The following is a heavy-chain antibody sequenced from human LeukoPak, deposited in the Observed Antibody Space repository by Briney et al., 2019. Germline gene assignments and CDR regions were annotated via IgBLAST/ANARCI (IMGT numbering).Heavy chain of an antibody. CDR1: GFIFSDYY. Sequence: GGSLRLSCAASGFIFSDYYMSWIRQAPGKGLEWVSYISSRTSDTNYVDSVKGRFTISRDNAKNSLYLQMNSLRAEDTAVYYCTRVGSSGPVDYWGQGTLVTVSS. CDR2: ISSRTSDT. V-gene: IGHV3-11*06. D-gene: IGHD1-1*01. J-gene: IGHJ4*02. CDR3: TRVGSSGPVDY.